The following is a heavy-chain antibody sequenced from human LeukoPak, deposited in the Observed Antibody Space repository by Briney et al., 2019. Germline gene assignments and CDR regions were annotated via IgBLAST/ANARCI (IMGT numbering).Heavy chain of an antibody. CDR1: GGSISGSSYY. D-gene: IGHD3-22*01. Sequence: NPSETLSLTCTVSGGSISGSSYYWGWIRQPPGKGLEWMGEMYLSGTTHSNPSVKSRVTISIDKSKNQFFLNLSSVTAADTAVYYCAGLVGRYSSGLYYYYFDYWGQGTLVTVSS. CDR3: AGLVGRYSSGLYYYYFDY. J-gene: IGHJ4*02. V-gene: IGHV4-39*07. CDR2: MYLSGTT.